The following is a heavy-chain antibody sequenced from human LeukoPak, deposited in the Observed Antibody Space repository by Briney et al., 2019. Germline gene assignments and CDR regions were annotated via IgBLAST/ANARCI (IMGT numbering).Heavy chain of an antibody. J-gene: IGHJ4*02. CDR2: IRYDGSNK. Sequence: GGSLRLSCAASGFTFSSYGMHWVRQAPGKGLERVAFIRYDGSNKYYADSVKGRFTISRDNSKNTLYLQMNSQRAEDTAVYYCAKDLLGYCSGGSCYSLGYWGQGTLVTVSS. CDR3: AKDLLGYCSGGSCYSLGY. CDR1: GFTFSSYG. V-gene: IGHV3-30*02. D-gene: IGHD2-15*01.